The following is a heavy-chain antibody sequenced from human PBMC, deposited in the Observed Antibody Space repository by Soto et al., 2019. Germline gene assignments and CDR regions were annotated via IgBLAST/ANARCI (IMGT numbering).Heavy chain of an antibody. D-gene: IGHD4-17*01. CDR2: VYYRGRS. J-gene: IGHJ4*02. CDR3: VSQRTTVPTQAYFDY. Sequence: SETLSLTCTVSGGSVTNSSYYWGWIRQSPGKGLEWIGSVYYRGRSYSKSSVKSRVTISVDTSKNRFSLSLNSVTPSDTAVYFCVSQRTTVPTQAYFDYWGPGVLVTVLL. V-gene: IGHV4-39*01. CDR1: GGSVTNSSYY.